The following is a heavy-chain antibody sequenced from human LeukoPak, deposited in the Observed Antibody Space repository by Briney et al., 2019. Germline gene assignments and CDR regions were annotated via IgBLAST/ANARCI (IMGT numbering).Heavy chain of an antibody. Sequence: PGGSLRLSCAASAFAFSSCWMSWVRQAPGKGLEWVANINQDGSEKYYVDSVKGRFTISRDNAKNSLYLQMNYLRAEDTAVYYCAKDGGEGYSSSWYPFDYWGQGTLVTVSS. D-gene: IGHD6-13*01. CDR2: INQDGSEK. CDR3: AKDGGEGYSSSWYPFDY. V-gene: IGHV3-7*01. CDR1: AFAFSSCW. J-gene: IGHJ4*02.